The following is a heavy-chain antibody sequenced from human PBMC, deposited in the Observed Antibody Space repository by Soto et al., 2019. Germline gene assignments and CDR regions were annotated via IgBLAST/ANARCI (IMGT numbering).Heavy chain of an antibody. V-gene: IGHV4-39*01. CDR3: ARHVAVAGLYYFDY. J-gene: IGHJ4*02. Sequence: QLQLQESGPGLVKPSETLSLTCTVSGGSINSGRHYWGWIRQPPGKGLEWIANIYYSGSTHYNPSLKSRATISVDTSRNQFSLKLSSVTAADTAVYYCARHVAVAGLYYFDYWGQGTLVTVSS. CDR1: GGSINSGRHY. CDR2: IYYSGST. D-gene: IGHD6-19*01.